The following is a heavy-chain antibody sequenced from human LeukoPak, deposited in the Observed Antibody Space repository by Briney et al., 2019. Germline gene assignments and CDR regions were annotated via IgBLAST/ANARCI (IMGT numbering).Heavy chain of an antibody. J-gene: IGHJ3*02. V-gene: IGHV3-23*01. D-gene: IGHD3-16*02. CDR2: ISGSGGST. CDR3: AKDLLRLGELSLYGAFDI. CDR1: GFTFSSYA. Sequence: GGSLRLSCAASGFTFSSYAMSWVRQAPGKGLEWVSAISGSGGSTYYADSVKGRFTISRDNSKNTLYLQMNSLRAEDTAVYYCAKDLLRLGELSLYGAFDIWGLGTMVTVSS.